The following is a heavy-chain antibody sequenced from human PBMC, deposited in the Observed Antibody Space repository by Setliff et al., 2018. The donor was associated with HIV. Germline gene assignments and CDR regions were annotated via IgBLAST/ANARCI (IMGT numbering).Heavy chain of an antibody. D-gene: IGHD6-6*01. J-gene: IGHJ4*02. CDR3: VKNIGGYSSSSVFDY. V-gene: IGHV5-51*01. CDR2: IYPDDSHT. Sequence: PGESLKISCQGSANSFATYWIGWVRQMPGKGLEWMGVIYPDDSHTRYSPSFQGQVTISADKSVNTAYLQMNSLRTEDTALYYCVKNIGGYSSSSVFDYWGQGTLVTVSS. CDR1: ANSFATYW.